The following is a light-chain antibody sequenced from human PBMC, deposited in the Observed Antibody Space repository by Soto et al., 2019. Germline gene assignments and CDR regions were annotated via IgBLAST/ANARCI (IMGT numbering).Light chain of an antibody. V-gene: IGKV1-12*01. J-gene: IGKJ4*01. CDR2: AAS. CDR3: EQAKGFPPS. Sequence: DIQMTQSPSSVSASVGDRVTITCRASQDISAWLAWYQQKPGEAPKLLIYAASGLQSGVPSRFSGSGSGTDFTLTISYLQPEDVATYYCEQAKGFPPSFGGGTKVEIK. CDR1: QDISAW.